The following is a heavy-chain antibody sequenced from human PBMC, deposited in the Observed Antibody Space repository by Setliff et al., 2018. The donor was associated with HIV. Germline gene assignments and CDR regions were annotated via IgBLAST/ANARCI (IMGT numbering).Heavy chain of an antibody. Sequence: GESLRLSCAASGYTFNNYAMSWVRQAPGKGLEWVSTVAGNAVNTYHADSVKGRFTISRDNSKNTLYLQMNSLRAEDTAVYFRAKGFYYDSGDGRVRAFDIWGQGTMVTVSS. V-gene: IGHV3-23*01. CDR3: AKGFYYDSGDGRVRAFDI. CDR1: GYTFNNYA. J-gene: IGHJ3*02. CDR2: VAGNAVNT. D-gene: IGHD3-22*01.